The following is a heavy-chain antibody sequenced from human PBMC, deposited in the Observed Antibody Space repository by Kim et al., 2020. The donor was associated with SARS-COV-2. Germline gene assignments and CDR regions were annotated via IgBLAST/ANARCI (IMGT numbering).Heavy chain of an antibody. V-gene: IGHV3-53*01. Sequence: GGSLRLSCAASGISVSNNYMSWVRQAPGKGLEWVSLSYIEGRADYADSVKGRFTISRDKSKSTLYLQMNSLRAEDTAVYYCARGGRSPDYYGMDVWGQGTTVTVSS. CDR1: GISVSNNY. D-gene: IGHD3-10*01. CDR3: ARGGRSPDYYGMDV. CDR2: SYIEGRA. J-gene: IGHJ6*02.